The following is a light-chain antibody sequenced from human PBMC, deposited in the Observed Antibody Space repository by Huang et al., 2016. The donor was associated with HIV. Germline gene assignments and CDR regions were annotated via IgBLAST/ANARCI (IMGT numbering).Light chain of an antibody. Sequence: EIVLTQSPATLSLSPGERVTLSCRASQSIGNYLSLSQLKSGQAPRLLIYDASNKATGSPARFSGGGSGTDCSLSISSLEPEDFAVYYCQHRSNWPPRGTFGGGTRVEIK. V-gene: IGKV3-11*01. CDR3: QHRSNWPPRGT. J-gene: IGKJ4*01. CDR2: DAS. CDR1: QSIGNY.